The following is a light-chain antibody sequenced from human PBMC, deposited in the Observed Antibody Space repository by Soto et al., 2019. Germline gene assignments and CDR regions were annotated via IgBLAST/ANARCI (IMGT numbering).Light chain of an antibody. J-gene: IGLJ2*01. Sequence: QSALTQPASVSGSPGQSITISCTGTSSDVGGYNYVSWYQQHPGKAPKLMIYDVSNRPSGVSNRFSGSKSGNTASLTISGLQAEAEDDYYCSSYTNRGTPYVVFGGGTKLTVL. CDR1: SSDVGGYNY. V-gene: IGLV2-14*01. CDR2: DVS. CDR3: SSYTNRGTPYVV.